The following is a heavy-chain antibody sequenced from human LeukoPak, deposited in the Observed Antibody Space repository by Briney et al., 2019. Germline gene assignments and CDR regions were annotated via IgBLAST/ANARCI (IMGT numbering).Heavy chain of an antibody. CDR2: IFPSGGEI. D-gene: IGHD2-8*02. Sequence: GGSLRLSCAASEFTFSTFAMIWVRQPPGKGLEWVSSIFPSGGEIHYADSVRGRFTISRDNSKSTLSLQMNSLRAEDTAIYYCATYRQVLLPFESWGQGTLVTVSS. CDR3: ATYRQVLLPFES. CDR1: EFTFSTFA. V-gene: IGHV3-23*01. J-gene: IGHJ4*02.